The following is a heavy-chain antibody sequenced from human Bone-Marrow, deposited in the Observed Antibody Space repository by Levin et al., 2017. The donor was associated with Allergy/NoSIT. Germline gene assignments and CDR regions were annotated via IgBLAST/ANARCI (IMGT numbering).Heavy chain of an antibody. CDR1: GDSISVGGSY. V-gene: IGHV4-61*02. J-gene: IGHJ4*02. CDR2: IWTNGAT. CDR3: ARLVDRLLFDY. Sequence: SQTLSLTCTVSGDSISVGGSYWSWIRQPAGKELEWIGRIWTNGATIYNPSLRSRVTISSDTSKNQFSLWLSSVSDADTAVYYCARLVDRLLFDYWGPGTLVTVSS. D-gene: IGHD1-26*01.